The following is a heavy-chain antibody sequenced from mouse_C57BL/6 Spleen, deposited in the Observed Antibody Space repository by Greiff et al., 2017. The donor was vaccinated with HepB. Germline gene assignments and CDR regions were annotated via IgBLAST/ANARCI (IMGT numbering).Heavy chain of an antibody. V-gene: IGHV6-3*01. CDR3: TGEDDVTWFAY. CDR2: IRLKSDNNAT. D-gene: IGHD2-12*01. Sequence: EVKLMESGGGLVQPGGSMKLSCVASGFTFSNYWMNWVRQSPEKGLEWVAQIRLKSDNNATHYAESVKGRFTISRDDSKSSVYLQMNNLRAEDTGIYCCTGEDDVTWFAYWGQGTLVTVSA. J-gene: IGHJ3*01. CDR1: GFTFSNYW.